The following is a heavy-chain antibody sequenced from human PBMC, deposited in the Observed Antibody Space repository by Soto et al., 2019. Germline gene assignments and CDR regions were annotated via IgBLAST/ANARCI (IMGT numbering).Heavy chain of an antibody. D-gene: IGHD3-10*01. CDR2: IYYSGST. Sequence: PSETLSLTCTVSGGSVSNYYWSWIRQPPGKGLEWIGYIYYSGSTNYNPSLKSRVTISVDTSKNQFSLKLRSVTAADTAVYYCARELARPMVNDYYYYYGMDGWGQGNTVTVSS. J-gene: IGHJ6*01. CDR1: GGSVSNYY. V-gene: IGHV4-59*02. CDR3: ARELARPMVNDYYYYYGMDG.